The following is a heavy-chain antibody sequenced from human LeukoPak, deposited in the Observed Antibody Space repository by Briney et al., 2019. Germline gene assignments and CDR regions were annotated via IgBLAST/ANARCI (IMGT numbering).Heavy chain of an antibody. V-gene: IGHV3-23*01. CDR3: AKGPSGSGSYYRYYYGMDV. Sequence: GGSLRLSCAASGFTFSSYAMSWVRQAPGKGLEWVSAISGSGAGTYYADSVKGRFTISRDNSKNTLYLQMNSLRAEDTAVYYCAKGPSGSGSYYRYYYGMDVWGQGTTVTVSS. CDR1: GFTFSSYA. CDR2: ISGSGAGT. J-gene: IGHJ6*02. D-gene: IGHD3-10*01.